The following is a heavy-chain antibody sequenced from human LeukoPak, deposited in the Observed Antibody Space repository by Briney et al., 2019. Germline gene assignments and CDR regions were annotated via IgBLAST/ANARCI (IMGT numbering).Heavy chain of an antibody. J-gene: IGHJ4*02. CDR1: GGSISSGDYY. Sequence: PSQTLSLTCTVSGGSISSGDYYWSWIRQPPGKGLEWIGYIYYSGSTYYNPSLKSRVTISVDTSKNQFSLKLSSVTAADTAVYYCARVVATIKLVDYWGQGTLVTVSS. D-gene: IGHD5-12*01. CDR3: ARVVATIKLVDY. CDR2: IYYSGST. V-gene: IGHV4-30-4*01.